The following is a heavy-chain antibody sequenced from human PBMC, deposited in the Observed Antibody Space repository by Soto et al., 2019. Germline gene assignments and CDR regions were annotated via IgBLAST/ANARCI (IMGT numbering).Heavy chain of an antibody. D-gene: IGHD3-22*01. CDR3: AREPPYYYDSSGYYFESYQYDMDV. CDR2: ISAYNGYT. V-gene: IGHV1-18*01. CDR1: GYSFTSYG. J-gene: IGHJ6*02. Sequence: ASVKVSCKASGYSFTSYGISWVRQAPGQGLEWMGWISAYNGYTKYAQKLQGRVTMTTDTSTSTANMELRSLRSDDTAVYYCAREPPYYYDSSGYYFESYQYDMDVWGQGTTVTVSS.